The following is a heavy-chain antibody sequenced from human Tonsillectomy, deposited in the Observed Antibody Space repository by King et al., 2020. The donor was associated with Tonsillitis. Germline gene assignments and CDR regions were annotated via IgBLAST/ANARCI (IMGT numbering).Heavy chain of an antibody. Sequence: QVQLVESGAEVKKPGASVKVSCKASGYTFTSYGISWVRQAPGQGLEWMGWISAYNGNTNYAQKLQGRVTMTTDTSTSTAYMELRSLRYDDTAVYYCARSLLPYGDYDQVVDWGQGTLVTVSS. J-gene: IGHJ4*02. CDR2: ISAYNGNT. CDR1: GYTFTSYG. V-gene: IGHV1-18*04. D-gene: IGHD4-17*01. CDR3: ARSLLPYGDYDQVVD.